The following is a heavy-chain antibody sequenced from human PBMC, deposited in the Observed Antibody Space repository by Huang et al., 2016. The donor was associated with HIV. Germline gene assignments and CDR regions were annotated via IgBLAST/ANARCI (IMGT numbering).Heavy chain of an antibody. CDR2: INHLGSS. CDR1: GGSLSGYY. J-gene: IGHJ5*02. CDR3: ARDATKNPRGWFDP. Sequence: QVHLQQWGAGLLKSAETLSLTCAVYGGSLSGYYWSWLRQTPGKGLEWIGEINHLGSSNYNPARKSRVSISIDGSKKQFSLKLRSISDADTAVYFCARDATKNPRGWFDPWGQGTLVTVSS. V-gene: IGHV4-34*02. D-gene: IGHD3-10*01.